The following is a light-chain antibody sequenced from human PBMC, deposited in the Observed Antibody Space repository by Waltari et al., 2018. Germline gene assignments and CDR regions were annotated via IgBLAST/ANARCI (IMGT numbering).Light chain of an antibody. CDR1: SLRSYS. J-gene: IGLJ2*01. V-gene: IGLV3-19*01. Sequence: SSELTQDPAVSVALGQTVRITCQGASLRSYSASWYQQTPGLAPVLVFYGKNNRPSGIPDRFSGSISGNTASLTITGARAEDEADYYCNSRDSSDNVVFGGGTKLTVL. CDR3: NSRDSSDNVV. CDR2: GKN.